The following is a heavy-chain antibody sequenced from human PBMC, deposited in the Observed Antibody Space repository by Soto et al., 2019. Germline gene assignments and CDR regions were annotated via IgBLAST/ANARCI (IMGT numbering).Heavy chain of an antibody. D-gene: IGHD3-3*01. V-gene: IGHV1-18*01. J-gene: IGHJ6*02. CDR1: GYTFNTYG. CDR2: ISAYNGNT. CDR3: ARAPGGYDFWSGYYNYYYGMDV. Sequence: GASVKVSCKASGYTFNTYGITWVRQAPGLGLEWMGWISAYNGNTNYGQKFQGRVTMTTDTSTSTAYMELRSLRSDDTAVYYCARAPGGYDFWSGYYNYYYGMDVWGQGTTVTVSS.